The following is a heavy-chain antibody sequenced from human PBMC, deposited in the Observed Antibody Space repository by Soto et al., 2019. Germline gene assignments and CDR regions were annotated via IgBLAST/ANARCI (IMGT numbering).Heavy chain of an antibody. CDR2: ITWNSGNK. Sequence: SLSLSCAASGFTFDDYAIHWVRQAPGKGLEWFSGITWNSGNKGYADSVKGRFIVSRDNAKNSLYLQMHSLRPEDTALYYCAKDKEGGSYFSGLHSWGQGTLVTVYS. CDR3: AKDKEGGSYFSGLHS. V-gene: IGHV3-9*01. CDR1: GFTFDDYA. J-gene: IGHJ4*02. D-gene: IGHD1-26*01.